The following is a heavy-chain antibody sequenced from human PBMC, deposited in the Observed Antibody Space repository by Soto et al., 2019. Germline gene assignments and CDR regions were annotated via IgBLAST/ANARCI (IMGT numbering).Heavy chain of an antibody. V-gene: IGHV6-1*01. CDR1: GDSVSSNSAA. D-gene: IGHD2-2*01. J-gene: IGHJ6*02. CDR2: TYYRSKWYN. CDR3: ARDRDIVVVPAAMDYYYYYGMDV. Sequence: PSQTLSLTCAISGDSVSSNSAAWNWIRQSPSRGLEWLGRTYYRSKWYNDYAVSVKSRITINPDTSKNQFSLQLNSVTPEDTAVYYCARDRDIVVVPAAMDYYYYYGMDVWGQGTTVTVSS.